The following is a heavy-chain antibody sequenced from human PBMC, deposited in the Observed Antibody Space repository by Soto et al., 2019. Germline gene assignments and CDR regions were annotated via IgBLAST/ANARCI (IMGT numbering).Heavy chain of an antibody. CDR2: IYYSGST. D-gene: IGHD1-26*01. Sequence: SSETLSLTCXVSGGSISSGDYYWSWIRQPPGKGLEWIGYIYYSGSTYYNPSLKSRVTISVDTSKNQFSLKLSSVTAADTAVYYCARSMSGSYYHYWGQGTLVTVSS. J-gene: IGHJ4*02. CDR1: GGSISSGDYY. V-gene: IGHV4-30-4*01. CDR3: ARSMSGSYYHY.